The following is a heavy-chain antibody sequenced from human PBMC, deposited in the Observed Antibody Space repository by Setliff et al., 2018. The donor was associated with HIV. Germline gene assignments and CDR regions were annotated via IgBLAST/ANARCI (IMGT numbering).Heavy chain of an antibody. Sequence: KPSETLSLTCTVSGDPISTYYWSWVRKPPGKGLEWIGYMYYSGSTSYSPSLRGRVTMSVDPSKNQFSLKLNSVTAADTAIYYCARGNYDTSDYYTNFYYYCMDVWGKGTPVTV. CDR1: GDPISTYY. D-gene: IGHD3-22*01. V-gene: IGHV4-59*01. CDR3: ARGNYDTSDYYTNFYYYCMDV. J-gene: IGHJ6*03. CDR2: MYYSGST.